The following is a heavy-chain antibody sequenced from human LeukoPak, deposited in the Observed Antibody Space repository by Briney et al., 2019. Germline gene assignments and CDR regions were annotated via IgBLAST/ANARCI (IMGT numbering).Heavy chain of an antibody. V-gene: IGHV3-48*01. CDR3: ARADFWSGYDYYYYYYGMDV. CDR1: GFTFSSYS. D-gene: IGHD3-3*01. CDR2: ISSSSSTI. J-gene: IGHJ6*02. Sequence: GGSLRLSCAASGFTFSSYSMNWVRQAPGKGLEWVSYISSSSSTIYYADSVKGRFTISRDNAKNSLYLQMNSLRAEDTAVYYCARADFWSGYDYYYYYYGMDVWGQGTTVTVSS.